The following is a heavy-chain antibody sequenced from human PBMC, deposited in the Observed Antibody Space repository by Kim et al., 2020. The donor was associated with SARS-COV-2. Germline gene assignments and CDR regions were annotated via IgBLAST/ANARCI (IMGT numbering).Heavy chain of an antibody. CDR1: GGSISSYY. V-gene: IGHV4-59*13. CDR3: ARGRAYSSLNY. Sequence: ETLSLTCTVSGGSISSYYWSWIRQPPGKGLEWIGYIYYSGGTDYNPSLKSRVTISVDTSKNQFSLKLTSVAAADTAVYYCARGRAYSSLNYWGQGTLVTVSS. J-gene: IGHJ4*02. CDR2: IYYSGGT. D-gene: IGHD6-19*01.